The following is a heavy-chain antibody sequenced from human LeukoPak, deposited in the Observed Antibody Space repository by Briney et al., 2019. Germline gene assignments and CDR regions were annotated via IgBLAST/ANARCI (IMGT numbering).Heavy chain of an antibody. CDR2: ISTSGTTI. Sequence: GGSLRLSCAGSGFTFSNYEMNWVRQAPGKGLEWVSYISTSGTTIYYADSVKGRFTISRDNTKNSLYLQLNSLRAEDSAVYYCARELVATMQDYWGQGTLVTVSS. D-gene: IGHD5-12*01. CDR1: GFTFSNYE. V-gene: IGHV3-48*03. J-gene: IGHJ4*02. CDR3: ARELVATMQDY.